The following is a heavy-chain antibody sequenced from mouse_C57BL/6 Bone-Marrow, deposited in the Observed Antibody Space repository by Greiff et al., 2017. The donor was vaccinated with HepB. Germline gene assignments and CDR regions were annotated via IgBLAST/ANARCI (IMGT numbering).Heavy chain of an antibody. CDR1: GYTFTSYW. Sequence: EVHLVESGTVLARPGASVKMSCKTSGYTFTSYWMHWVKQRPGQGLEWIGAIYPGNSATSYNQKFKGKAKLTAVTYASTAYMELSSLTNEDSAVYYCTHITTVASHWYFDVWGTGTTVTVSS. CDR3: THITTVASHWYFDV. V-gene: IGHV1-5*01. J-gene: IGHJ1*03. CDR2: IYPGNSAT. D-gene: IGHD1-1*01.